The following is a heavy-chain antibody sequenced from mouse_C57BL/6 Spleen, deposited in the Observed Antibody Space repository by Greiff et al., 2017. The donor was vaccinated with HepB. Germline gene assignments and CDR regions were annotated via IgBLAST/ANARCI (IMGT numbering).Heavy chain of an antibody. J-gene: IGHJ2*01. CDR3: ARLDDGYYFDY. CDR1: GYTFTSYW. V-gene: IGHV1-64*01. Sequence: VQLKQPGAELVKPGASVKLSCKASGYTFTSYWMHWVKQRPGQGLEWIGMIHPNSGSTNYNEKFKSKATLTVDKSSSTAYMQLSSLTSEDSAVYYCARLDDGYYFDYWGQGTTLTVSS. CDR2: IHPNSGST. D-gene: IGHD2-3*01.